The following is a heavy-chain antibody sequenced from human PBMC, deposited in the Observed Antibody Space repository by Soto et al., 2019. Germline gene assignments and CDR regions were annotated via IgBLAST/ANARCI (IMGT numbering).Heavy chain of an antibody. D-gene: IGHD3-10*01. V-gene: IGHV5-10-1*01. Sequence: PGESLKISCQAFEYSFRIYWISWVRQKPGAGLEWMGRVDPNDSFATYSPSFEGHVSISVDKSTNIVYLQWRSPRVSDTATYYCARHQSGSGNSNFDFWGQGTPVTVSS. CDR3: ARHQSGSGNSNFDF. CDR2: VDPNDSFA. CDR1: EYSFRIYW. J-gene: IGHJ4*02.